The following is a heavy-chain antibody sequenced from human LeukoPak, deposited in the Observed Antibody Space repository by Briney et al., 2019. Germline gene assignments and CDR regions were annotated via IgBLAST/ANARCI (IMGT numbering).Heavy chain of an antibody. D-gene: IGHD1-26*01. CDR3: ARLTVGQAGVGATHFDY. CDR2: IRHDGTEK. Sequence: GGSLRLSRVASGFSLSTYGMHWVRQAPGKGLEWLTFIRHDGTEKYYADSVKGRFTISRDNSRNTLYLQVNSLGPDDTAVYYCARLTVGQAGVGATHFDYWGQGTLVSVSS. J-gene: IGHJ4*02. CDR1: GFSLSTYG. V-gene: IGHV3-30*02.